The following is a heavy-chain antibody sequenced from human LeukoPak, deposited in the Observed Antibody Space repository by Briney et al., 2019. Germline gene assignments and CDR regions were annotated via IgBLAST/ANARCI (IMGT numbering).Heavy chain of an antibody. D-gene: IGHD1-26*01. CDR3: ARDNTGSYEY. CDR1: GFTFAGYD. CDR2: IRADGATT. V-gene: IGHV3-43*02. J-gene: IGHJ4*02. Sequence: PGRSLRLSFAASGFTFAGYDMHWVRQSPGKGLEWVSLIRADGATTRYTDSVKGRFTISRDNSKDSLYLQMNSLRTEDTALYYCARDNTGSYEYWGQGTLVTVSP.